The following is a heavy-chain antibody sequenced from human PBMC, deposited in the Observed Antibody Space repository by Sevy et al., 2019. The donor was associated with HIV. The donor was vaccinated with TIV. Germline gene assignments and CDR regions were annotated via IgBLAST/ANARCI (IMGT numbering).Heavy chain of an antibody. Sequence: GGSLRLSCAASGFTFSSYSMNWVRQAPGKGLEWVSYISSSSSTIYYADSVKGRFTISRDNAKNSLYLQMNSLRAEDTAGYYCARDLSDIVVVPFPKKIAAAGTRSGAFDIWGQGTMVTVSS. J-gene: IGHJ3*02. D-gene: IGHD2-2*01. V-gene: IGHV3-48*01. CDR1: GFTFSSYS. CDR3: ARDLSDIVVVPFPKKIAAAGTRSGAFDI. CDR2: ISSSSSTI.